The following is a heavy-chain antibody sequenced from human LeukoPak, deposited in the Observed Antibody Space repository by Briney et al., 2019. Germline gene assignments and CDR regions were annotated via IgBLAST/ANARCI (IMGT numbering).Heavy chain of an antibody. CDR2: INPNSGGT. D-gene: IGHD6-6*01. V-gene: IGHV1-2*02. CDR1: GYTFTGYY. Sequence: SVKVSCKASGYTFTGYYMHWVRQAPGQGLEWMGWINPNSGGTNYAQKFQGRDTMTRDTSISTAYMELSRLRSDDTAVYYCARDGAARPEYDYWGQGTLVTVSS. J-gene: IGHJ4*02. CDR3: ARDGAARPEYDY.